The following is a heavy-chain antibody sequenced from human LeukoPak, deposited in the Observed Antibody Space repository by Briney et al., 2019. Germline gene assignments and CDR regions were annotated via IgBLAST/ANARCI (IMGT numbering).Heavy chain of an antibody. CDR1: GGSIGSYY. V-gene: IGHV4-4*07. CDR2: IHTSGST. Sequence: SETLSLTCTVSGGSIGSYYWSWIRQPAGRGLEWIGRIHTSGSTSYNPSLKSRVTMSVDTSKNQFSLKVNSVTAADTAVYYCARQWEQHYGMDVWGQGTTVTVSS. CDR3: ARQWEQHYGMDV. J-gene: IGHJ6*02. D-gene: IGHD1-26*01.